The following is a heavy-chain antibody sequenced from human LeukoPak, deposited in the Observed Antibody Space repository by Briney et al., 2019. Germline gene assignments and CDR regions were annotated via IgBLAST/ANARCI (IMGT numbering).Heavy chain of an antibody. V-gene: IGHV3-23*01. D-gene: IGHD5-12*01. Sequence: GGSLRLSCAASGFTFSSYAMSWVRQAPGKGLEWVSAISGSGGSTYYADSVKGRFTISRDNSKNTLYLQMNSLRAEDTAVYYCAKKKSYSGYAPPFDYWGQGILVTVSS. CDR1: GFTFSSYA. J-gene: IGHJ4*02. CDR3: AKKKSYSGYAPPFDY. CDR2: ISGSGGST.